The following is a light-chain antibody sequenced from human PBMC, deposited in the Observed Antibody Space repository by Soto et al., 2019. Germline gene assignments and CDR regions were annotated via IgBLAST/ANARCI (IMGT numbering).Light chain of an antibody. CDR3: CSFTGTTIGV. CDR2: EVN. J-gene: IGLJ2*01. Sequence: QSALTQPPSASGSPGQSVTISCTGTSSDVGRYNRVSWYQHYPGKAPKLMIYEVNKRPSEVPDRFSGSKSGNTASLTVSGLQAEDEADYYCCSFTGTTIGVFGGGTQLTVL. V-gene: IGLV2-8*01. CDR1: SSDVGRYNR.